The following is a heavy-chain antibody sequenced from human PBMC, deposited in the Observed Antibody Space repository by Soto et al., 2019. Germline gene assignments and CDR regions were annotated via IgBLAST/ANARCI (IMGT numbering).Heavy chain of an antibody. D-gene: IGHD4-17*01. Sequence: QVHLVQSGTEVKEPGASVKVSCKASASTFTGYTINWVRQAPGQGLEWMGWISTLNGNTKYAGNFEGRVTMTTNTSTTTAYRELMSITFDDTAVYFCARGTVTSGRRFGTGGQGTRVSVPS. V-gene: IGHV1-18*04. CDR2: ISTLNGNT. J-gene: IGHJ5*02. CDR3: ARGTVTSGRRFGT. CDR1: ASTFTGYT.